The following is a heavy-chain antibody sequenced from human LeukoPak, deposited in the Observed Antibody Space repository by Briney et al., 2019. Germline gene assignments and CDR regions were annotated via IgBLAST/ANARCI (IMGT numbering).Heavy chain of an antibody. CDR2: IFGSGGSA. CDR3: AKTTVGYSSGRYPGWPADS. V-gene: IGHV3-23*01. J-gene: IGHJ4*02. D-gene: IGHD6-19*01. Sequence: GGSLRLSCTASGFAFGSYAMYWVRQAPGKGLEWVSGIFGSGGSAHYADSVKGRFTISRDNSKNTVYLEMNSLGVEATAVYFCAKTTVGYSSGRYPGWPADSWGQGTLVTVSS. CDR1: GFAFGSYA.